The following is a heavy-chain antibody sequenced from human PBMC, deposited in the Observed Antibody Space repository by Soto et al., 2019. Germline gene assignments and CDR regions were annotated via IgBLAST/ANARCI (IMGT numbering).Heavy chain of an antibody. CDR3: AREKERFLEWLNGYYYYGMDV. CDR1: GYTFTSYG. D-gene: IGHD3-3*01. V-gene: IGHV1-18*04. CDR2: ISAYNGNT. Sequence: ASVKVSCKASGYTFTSYGISWVRQAPGQGLEWMGWISAYNGNTNYAQKLQGRVTMTTDTSTSTAYMELRSLRSDDTAVYYCAREKERFLEWLNGYYYYGMDVWGQGTKVTVS. J-gene: IGHJ6*02.